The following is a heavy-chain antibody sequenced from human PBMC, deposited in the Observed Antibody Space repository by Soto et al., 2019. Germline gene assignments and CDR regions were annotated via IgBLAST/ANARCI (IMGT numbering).Heavy chain of an antibody. CDR3: ARASSYSSSSPARIAAAVDY. V-gene: IGHV1-69*13. CDR1: GGPFSGYA. CDR2: IIPILVTV. D-gene: IGHD6-6*01. Sequence: ASVKVSCKASGGPFSGYAISWVRQAPGQGLEWMGVIIPILVTVNYAQKFQGRVTITADESTSTAYMQLSSQRPEDTAVYYCARASSYSSSSPARIAAAVDYWGQGTGVSV. J-gene: IGHJ4*02.